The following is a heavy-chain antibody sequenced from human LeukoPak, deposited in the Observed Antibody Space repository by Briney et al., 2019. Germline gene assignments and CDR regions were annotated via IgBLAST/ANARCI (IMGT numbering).Heavy chain of an antibody. J-gene: IGHJ5*02. V-gene: IGHV1-18*01. CDR1: GYTFTSYG. Sequence: ASVKVSCKASGYTFTSYGIRWVRQAPGQGLEWMGWISAYNGNTNYAQKLQGRVTMTRDTSTSTAYMELKSLSSDDTAVYYGARYPLLYNWNDAGGELRVDWFDPWGQGTLVSVSS. CDR2: ISAYNGNT. CDR3: ARYPLLYNWNDAGGELRVDWFDP. D-gene: IGHD1-1*01.